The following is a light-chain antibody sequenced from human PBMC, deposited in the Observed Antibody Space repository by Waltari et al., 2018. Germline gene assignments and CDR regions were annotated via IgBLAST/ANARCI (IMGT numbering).Light chain of an antibody. CDR2: DVR. J-gene: IGLJ3*02. V-gene: IGLV2-14*03. CDR1: NSDIGTYDY. CDR3: SSDTSSSTWV. Sequence: HSALTQSASVSGSPGQSITISCTGTNSDIGTYDYVSWFQQLPGKAPKLIIYDVRNLPLGISNRFSGSKSGITASLSISGLLAEDEAYYYCSSDTSSSTWVFGGGTKLTVL.